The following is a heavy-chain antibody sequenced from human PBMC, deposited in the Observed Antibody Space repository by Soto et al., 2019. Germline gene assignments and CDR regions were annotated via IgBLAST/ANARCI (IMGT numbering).Heavy chain of an antibody. V-gene: IGHV3-21*01. J-gene: IGHJ4*02. CDR2: ISSSSSYI. CDR1: GFTFSSYS. Sequence: GGSLRLSCAASGFTFSSYSMNWVRQAPGKGLEWVSSISSSSSYIYYADSVKGRFTISRDNAKNSLYLQMNSLRAEDTAVYYCARDRVYDFWSGYPTGDYWGQGTLVTVSS. D-gene: IGHD3-3*01. CDR3: ARDRVYDFWSGYPTGDY.